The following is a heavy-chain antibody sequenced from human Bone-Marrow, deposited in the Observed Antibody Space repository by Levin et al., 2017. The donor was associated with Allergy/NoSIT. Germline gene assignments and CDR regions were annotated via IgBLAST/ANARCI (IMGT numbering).Heavy chain of an antibody. J-gene: IGHJ6*02. D-gene: IGHD1-26*01. Sequence: GESLKISCAASGFTFSSYWMSWVRQAPGKGLEWVANIKQDGSEKYYVDSVKGRFTISRDNAKNSLYLQMNSLRAEDTAVYYCARARDSLPTSRRAPFTRSYYYYYYGMDVWGQGTTVTVSS. CDR1: GFTFSSYW. CDR2: IKQDGSEK. V-gene: IGHV3-7*01. CDR3: ARARDSLPTSRRAPFTRSYYYYYYGMDV.